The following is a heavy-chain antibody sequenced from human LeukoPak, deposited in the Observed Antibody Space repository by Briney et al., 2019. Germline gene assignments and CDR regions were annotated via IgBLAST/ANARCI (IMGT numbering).Heavy chain of an antibody. CDR3: AAQYSSIAGFEP. Sequence: KPSETLSLTCTVSGGSISSYYWSWIRQPPGKGLEWIGYIYYSGSTNYNPSLKSRVTISVDTSKNQFSLKLSSVTAADTAVYYCAAQYSSIAGFEPWGQGTLVTVSS. CDR1: GGSISSYY. J-gene: IGHJ5*02. CDR2: IYYSGST. D-gene: IGHD6-13*01. V-gene: IGHV4-59*01.